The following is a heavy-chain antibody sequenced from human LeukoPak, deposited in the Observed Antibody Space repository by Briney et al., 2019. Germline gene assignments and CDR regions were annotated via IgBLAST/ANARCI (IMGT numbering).Heavy chain of an antibody. J-gene: IGHJ4*02. CDR3: ARGRYYYDSSDYYPFFYFDY. V-gene: IGHV4-34*01. CDR1: GGSFSGYY. D-gene: IGHD3-22*01. CDR2: INHSGST. Sequence: PSETLSLTCAVYGGSFSGYYWSWIRQPPGKGLEWIGEINHSGSTNYNPSLKSRVTISVDTSKNQFSLKLSSVTAADTAVYYCARGRYYYDSSDYYPFFYFDYWGQGTLVTVSS.